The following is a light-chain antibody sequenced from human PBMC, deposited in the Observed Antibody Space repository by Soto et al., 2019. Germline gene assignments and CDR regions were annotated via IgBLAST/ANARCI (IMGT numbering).Light chain of an antibody. CDR1: SSDVGSYNL. CDR2: EGS. CDR3: CSYAGSHVV. Sequence: QSALTQPASVSGSPGQSITICCTGTSSDVGSYNLVSWYQQHPGKAPKLMIYEGSKWPSGVSNRFSGSKSGNTASLTISGLQAEDEADYYCCSYAGSHVVFGGGTKLTVL. V-gene: IGLV2-23*01. J-gene: IGLJ2*01.